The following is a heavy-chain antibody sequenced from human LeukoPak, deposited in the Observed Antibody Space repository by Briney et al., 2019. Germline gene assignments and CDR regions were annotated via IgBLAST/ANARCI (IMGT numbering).Heavy chain of an antibody. V-gene: IGHV3-23*01. CDR2: ISGSGGRT. Sequence: GGSMRLSCAVSGFTFSSYAMSWVRQAPGKGLEWVSGISGSGGRTYYADSVKDHSTISRDNSKTTLYLQMNSLRAEDTAVYYCAKNPPDTVVLPGGYFNYYGVDVWGKGTTVTVSS. CDR3: AKNPPDTVVLPGGYFNYYGVDV. J-gene: IGHJ6*04. D-gene: IGHD2-2*01. CDR1: GFTFSSYA.